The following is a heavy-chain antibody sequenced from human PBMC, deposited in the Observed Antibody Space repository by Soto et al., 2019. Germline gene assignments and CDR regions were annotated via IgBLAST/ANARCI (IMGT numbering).Heavy chain of an antibody. CDR3: AAGEYYDFWSGSPGAFDI. CDR2: IVVGSGNT. D-gene: IGHD3-3*01. J-gene: IGHJ3*02. Sequence: GASVKVSRKASGFTFTSSGVEWVRQARGQRLEWIGWIVVGSGNTNYAQKFQERVTITRDMSTSTAYMELSSLRSEDTAVYYCAAGEYYDFWSGSPGAFDIWGQGTMVTVSS. CDR1: GFTFTSSG. V-gene: IGHV1-58*01.